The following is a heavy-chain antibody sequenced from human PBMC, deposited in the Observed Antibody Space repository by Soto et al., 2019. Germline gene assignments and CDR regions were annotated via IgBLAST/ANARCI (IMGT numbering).Heavy chain of an antibody. CDR3: ARSQYYDSSGYPYAFDI. CDR1: GYCFTSYW. Sequence: VESLKISCKGSGYCFTSYWIGWVRQMPGNGLEWMGIIYPGESDTRSSPSFQGQDSISANKSIRTAYLQRSSLKASDTAMYYCARSQYYDSSGYPYAFDIWGQGTMVTVSS. D-gene: IGHD3-22*01. V-gene: IGHV5-51*01. J-gene: IGHJ3*02. CDR2: IYPGESDT.